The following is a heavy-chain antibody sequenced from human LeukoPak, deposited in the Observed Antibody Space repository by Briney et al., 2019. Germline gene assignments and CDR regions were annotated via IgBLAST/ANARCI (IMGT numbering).Heavy chain of an antibody. CDR1: GFTFTSYA. V-gene: IGHV3-23*01. CDR3: AKDQNYDILTGLRWYYGMDV. Sequence: GGSLRLSCAASGFTFTSYAMSWVRQAPGKGLEWVSTISGGGGITYYADSVKGRFSISRDSSKKTLYLQMNSLRGEDTAVYYCAKDQNYDILTGLRWYYGMDVWGQGTTVTVSS. CDR2: ISGGGGIT. J-gene: IGHJ6*02. D-gene: IGHD3-9*01.